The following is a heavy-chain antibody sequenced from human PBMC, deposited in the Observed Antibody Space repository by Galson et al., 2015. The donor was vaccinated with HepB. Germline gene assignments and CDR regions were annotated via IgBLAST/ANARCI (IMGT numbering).Heavy chain of an antibody. Sequence: SVKVSCKASGGTFSSYAISWVRQAPGQGHEWMGIINPSGGSTSYAQKLQGRVPMTRDTSTSTVYMELSSLGSEDTAVYYCSRGGLARVGPNWFDPWGQGTLVTVSS. CDR3: SRGGLARVGPNWFDP. CDR2: INPSGGST. V-gene: IGHV1-46*04. CDR1: GGTFSSYA. D-gene: IGHD3-16*01. J-gene: IGHJ5*02.